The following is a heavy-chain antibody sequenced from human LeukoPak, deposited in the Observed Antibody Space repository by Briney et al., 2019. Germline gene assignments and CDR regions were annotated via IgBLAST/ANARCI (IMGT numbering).Heavy chain of an antibody. V-gene: IGHV3-21*01. CDR1: GFTLSNYA. CDR3: ARDKVVVAATFDY. CDR2: ISSSSSYI. J-gene: IGHJ4*02. D-gene: IGHD2-15*01. Sequence: GGSLRLSCVASGFTLSNYAMTWVRQAPGKGLGWVSAISSSSSYIYYADSVKGRFTISRDNAKNSLYLQMNSLRAEDTAVYYCARDKVVVAATFDYWGQGTLVTVSS.